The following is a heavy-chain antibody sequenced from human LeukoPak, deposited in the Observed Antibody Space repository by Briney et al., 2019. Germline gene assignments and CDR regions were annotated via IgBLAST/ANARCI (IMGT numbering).Heavy chain of an antibody. CDR1: GGSIRSYY. J-gene: IGHJ4*02. V-gene: IGHV4-59*08. CDR2: IYYSGST. CDR3: ARSTTVVTPFDY. Sequence: SETLSLTCTVSGGSIRSYYWSWIRQPPGKGLEWIGYIYYSGSTNYNPSLKSRVTISVDTSKNQFSLKLSSVTAADTAVYYCARSTTVVTPFDYWGQGTLVTVSS. D-gene: IGHD4-23*01.